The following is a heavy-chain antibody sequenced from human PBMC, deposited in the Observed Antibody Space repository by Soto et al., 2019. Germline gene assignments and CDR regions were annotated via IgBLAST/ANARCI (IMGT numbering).Heavy chain of an antibody. V-gene: IGHV3-23*01. CDR3: ARGLYLNIRVRGYDM. CDR2: RIGTSGIT. D-gene: IGHD3-22*01. Sequence: EVQLSESGGGSVQPGGSLRLSCEAPGFSLNDYAMTWVRQAPGKGLEWVSRIGTSGITYYRDSVKGRFSISRDSSKNTVYLEMNSLRVEDTAVYFCARGLYLNIRVRGYDMWGQGTMVTVSS. CDR1: GFSLNDYA. J-gene: IGHJ3*02.